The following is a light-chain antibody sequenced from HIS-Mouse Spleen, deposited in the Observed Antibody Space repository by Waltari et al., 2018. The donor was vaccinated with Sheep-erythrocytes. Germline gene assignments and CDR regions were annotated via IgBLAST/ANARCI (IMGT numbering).Light chain of an antibody. CDR1: STDVGGYYY. V-gene: IGLV2-11*01. CDR3: CSYAGSYNHV. CDR2: DVS. J-gene: IGLJ1*01. Sequence: QSALTQPRSVSGSPGQSVTISCTGTSTDVGGYYYVSWYQQHPGKAPKPMIYDVSKRPSGVPDRFSGSKSGNTASLTISGLQAEDEADYYCCSYAGSYNHVFATGTKVTVL.